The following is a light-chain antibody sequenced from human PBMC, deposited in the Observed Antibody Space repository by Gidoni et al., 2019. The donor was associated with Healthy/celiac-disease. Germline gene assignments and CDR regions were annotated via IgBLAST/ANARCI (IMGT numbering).Light chain of an antibody. Sequence: IVLTQSPGTLSLSPGERATLSCRPSPSVSSSYLAWYQHKPGQAPRLLIYGASSRATGIPDRFSGSGSGTDFTLTISRLEPEDFAVYYCQQYGSSPRTFGQGTKVEIK. CDR2: GAS. CDR3: QQYGSSPRT. CDR1: PSVSSSY. V-gene: IGKV3-20*01. J-gene: IGKJ1*01.